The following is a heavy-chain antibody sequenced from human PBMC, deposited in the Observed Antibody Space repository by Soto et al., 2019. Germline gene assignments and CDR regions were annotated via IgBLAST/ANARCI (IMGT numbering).Heavy chain of an antibody. CDR3: ARSVRGLWFGAICWFDP. Sequence: SETLSLTCAVYGGSFSGYYWSWIRQPPGKGLEWIGEINHSGSTNYNPSLKSRVTISVDTSKNQFSLKLSSVTAADTAVYYCARSVRGLWFGAICWFDPWGQGTLVTISS. V-gene: IGHV4-34*01. J-gene: IGHJ5*02. CDR1: GGSFSGYY. CDR2: INHSGST. D-gene: IGHD3-10*01.